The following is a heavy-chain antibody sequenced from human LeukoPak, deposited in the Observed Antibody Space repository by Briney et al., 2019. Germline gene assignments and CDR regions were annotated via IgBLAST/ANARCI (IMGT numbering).Heavy chain of an antibody. D-gene: IGHD2-15*01. CDR1: GFTFSSYA. CDR2: VSGTSGNT. CDR3: AKDMLRRGYCSGGSCSTYGMDV. V-gene: IGHV3-23*01. J-gene: IGHJ6*02. Sequence: GGSLRLSCAASGFTFSSYAMFWVRQAPGQGLAWVSAVSGTSGNTYYADSVKGRFTISRDNSKNTLYLQMNSLRAEDTAVYYCAKDMLRRGYCSGGSCSTYGMDVWGQGTTVTVSS.